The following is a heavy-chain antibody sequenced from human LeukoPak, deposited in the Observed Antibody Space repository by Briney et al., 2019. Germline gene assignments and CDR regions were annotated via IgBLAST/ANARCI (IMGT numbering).Heavy chain of an antibody. Sequence: ASVKVSCKASGGTFSSYAISWVRQAPGQGLEWMGRIIPILGIANYAQKFQGRVTITADKSTSTAYMELSSLRSEDTAVYYCARGGGQHWQLPPNFDYWGQGTLVTVSS. J-gene: IGHJ4*02. D-gene: IGHD1-26*01. CDR1: GGTFSSYA. CDR3: ARGGGQHWQLPPNFDY. CDR2: IIPILGIA. V-gene: IGHV1-69*04.